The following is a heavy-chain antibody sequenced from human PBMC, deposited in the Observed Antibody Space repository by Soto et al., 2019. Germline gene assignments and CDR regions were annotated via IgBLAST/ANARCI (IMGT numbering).Heavy chain of an antibody. D-gene: IGHD3-9*01. Sequence: SETLSLTCTVSGGSISSYYWSWIRQPPGKGLEWIGYIYYSGSTNYNPSLKSRVTISVDTSKNQFSLKLSSVTAADTAVYYCARVTYYDILTGYYNGREYYFDYWGQGTLVTVSS. J-gene: IGHJ4*02. CDR3: ARVTYYDILTGYYNGREYYFDY. CDR1: GGSISSYY. V-gene: IGHV4-59*01. CDR2: IYYSGST.